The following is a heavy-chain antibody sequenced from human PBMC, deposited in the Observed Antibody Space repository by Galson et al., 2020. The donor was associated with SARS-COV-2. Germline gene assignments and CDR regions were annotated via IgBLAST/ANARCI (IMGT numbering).Heavy chain of an antibody. CDR1: GFSLSTSGVG. J-gene: IGHJ4*02. CDR2: IYWDDDK. Sequence: SGPTLVKPTQTLTLTCTFSGFSLSTSGVGVGWIRQPPGKALEWLALIYWDDDKRYSPSLKSRLTITKDTSKNQVVLTMTNMDPVDTATYYCAHVSGSYPPIYFDYWGQGTLVTVSS. CDR3: AHVSGSYPPIYFDY. V-gene: IGHV2-5*02. D-gene: IGHD3-10*01.